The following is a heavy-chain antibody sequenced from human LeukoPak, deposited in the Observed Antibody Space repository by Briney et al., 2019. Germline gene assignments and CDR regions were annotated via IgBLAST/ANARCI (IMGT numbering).Heavy chain of an antibody. CDR2: IGSDGRA. Sequence: GGSLRLSCAASGFTFSTNAMNWVRQAPGKGLEWVSGIGSDGRAFYTDSVKGRFTISRDNSKNTLYLQMNSLRAEDTAIYYCANDLHNWSGIAYWRQGTLVTVSS. CDR1: GFTFSTNA. CDR3: ANDLHNWSGIAY. V-gene: IGHV3-23*01. J-gene: IGHJ4*02. D-gene: IGHD3-3*01.